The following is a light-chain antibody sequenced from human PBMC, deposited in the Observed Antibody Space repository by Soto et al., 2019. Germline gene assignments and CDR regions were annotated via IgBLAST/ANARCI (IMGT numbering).Light chain of an antibody. CDR2: GAS. CDR3: QQYGGSPRT. Sequence: EILLTQSPGTLSLSPGERATLSCRASQSINNNYLAWYQQKRGQAPRLLIYGASSRATGIPDRFSGSGSGTDFTLNNSRLAPEDFEVYYCQQYGGSPRTFGQGTKGEIK. V-gene: IGKV3-20*01. CDR1: QSINNNY. J-gene: IGKJ1*01.